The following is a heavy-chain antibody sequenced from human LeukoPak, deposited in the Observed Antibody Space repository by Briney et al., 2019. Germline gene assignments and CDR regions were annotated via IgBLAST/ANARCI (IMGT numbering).Heavy chain of an antibody. CDR1: GYTFTSYG. CDR2: ISAYNGNA. J-gene: IGHJ6*03. Sequence: ASVKVSCKASGYTFTSYGISWVRQAPGQGLEWMGWISAYNGNANYAQKLQGRVTMTTDTSTSTAYMELRSLRSDDTAVYYCARAYCSGGSCYGYGYYYYYMDVWGKGTTVTVSS. CDR3: ARAYCSGGSCYGYGYYYYYMDV. V-gene: IGHV1-18*01. D-gene: IGHD2-15*01.